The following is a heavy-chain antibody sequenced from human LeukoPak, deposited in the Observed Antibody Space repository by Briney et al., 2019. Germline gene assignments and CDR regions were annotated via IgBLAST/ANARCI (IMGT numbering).Heavy chain of an antibody. CDR3: TRDATFLARAFDI. V-gene: IGHV4-59*01. D-gene: IGHD1-26*01. CDR1: GGSIGRYY. J-gene: IGHJ3*02. Sequence: SETLSLICTVSGGSIGRYYWSWIRQSPGKGLEWIGHVYYNRITNSNPSLKSRVAISVDTSKNQFSLRLSSVTAADTAVYYCTRDATFLARAFDIWGQGTLVTVSS. CDR2: VYYNRIT.